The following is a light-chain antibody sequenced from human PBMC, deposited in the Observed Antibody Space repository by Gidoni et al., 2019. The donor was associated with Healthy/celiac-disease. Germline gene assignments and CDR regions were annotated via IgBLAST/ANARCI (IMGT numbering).Light chain of an antibody. CDR1: QSISSW. CDR3: QQYNSYSTWT. V-gene: IGKV1-5*03. CDR2: KAS. J-gene: IGKJ1*01. Sequence: IHMTQSPSTLAASVGDRIIITCLASQSISSWLALYQQKPGKAPKLLIYKASSLESGVPSSFSGSGSGTEFTLTISSLQPDDFATYYCQQYNSYSTWTFGQGTKVEIK.